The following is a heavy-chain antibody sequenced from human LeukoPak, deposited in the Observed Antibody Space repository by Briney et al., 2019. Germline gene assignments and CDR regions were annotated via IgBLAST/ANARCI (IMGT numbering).Heavy chain of an antibody. D-gene: IGHD3-22*01. CDR2: ISSSGSTI. CDR1: GFTFSDYY. J-gene: IGHJ4*02. V-gene: IGHV3-11*01. CDR3: VRVSSHSSGYVDY. Sequence: AGGSLRLSCAASGFTFSDYYMSWIRQAPGKGLEWVSYISSSGSTIYYTDSVKGRFTISRDNAKNSLYLQMNSLRAEDTAMYYCVRVSSHSSGYVDYWGQGTLVTVSS.